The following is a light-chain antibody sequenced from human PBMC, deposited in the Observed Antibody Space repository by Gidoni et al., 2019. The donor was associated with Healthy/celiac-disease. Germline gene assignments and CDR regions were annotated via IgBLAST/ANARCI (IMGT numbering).Light chain of an antibody. J-gene: IGKJ4*01. CDR2: NAA. Sequence: DIQMTQSPTSLSASVGDRVTITCQARQDISQHLNWYQQKPGKPPKLLIYNAAALGSGVPSRFGGSGSGTDYTLTISSLQTEDFATYYCQQYEDLPLTFXGXTKVDFK. CDR3: QQYEDLPLT. CDR1: QDISQH. V-gene: IGKV1-33*01.